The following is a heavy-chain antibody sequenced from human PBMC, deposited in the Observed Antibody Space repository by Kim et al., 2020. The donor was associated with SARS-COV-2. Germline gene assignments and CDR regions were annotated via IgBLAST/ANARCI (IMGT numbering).Heavy chain of an antibody. CDR3: AKHDSRYCSGGNCWYFDY. Sequence: SETLSLTCAVYGASFSDYFWTWIRQPPGKGLEWIGEITHIGRTNYNPSLKSRVTMSVDTSKNQLSLKLTSVTAADTAMYYCAKHDSRYCSGGNCWYFDYWGQGTLVTVSS. V-gene: IGHV4-34*01. CDR2: ITHIGRT. D-gene: IGHD2-15*01. CDR1: GASFSDYF. J-gene: IGHJ4*02.